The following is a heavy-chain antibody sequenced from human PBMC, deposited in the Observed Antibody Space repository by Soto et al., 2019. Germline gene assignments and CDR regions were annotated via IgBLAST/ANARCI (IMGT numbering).Heavy chain of an antibody. CDR1: GGSISSNKW. D-gene: IGHD2-2*01. CDR2: IYHSGST. V-gene: IGHV4-4*02. Sequence: QVQLQESGPGLVKPSETLSLTCAVYGGSISSNKWWSWVRQPPGKGLEWIGEIYHSGSTNYNPSIKSRVTISLDKSKDQFSLKLTSVTAADSAVYYCARDDHIVVVPTSLGAMDVWGQGTTVTVSS. J-gene: IGHJ6*02. CDR3: ARDDHIVVVPTSLGAMDV.